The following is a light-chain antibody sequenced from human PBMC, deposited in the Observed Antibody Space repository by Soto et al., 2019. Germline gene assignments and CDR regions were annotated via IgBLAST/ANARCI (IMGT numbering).Light chain of an antibody. J-gene: IGLJ1*01. Sequence: QSALTQPASVSGSPGQSITISCTGTSSDVGGYNYVSWYQQHPGKAPKLIIYEVSNRPSGVSNRFSGSKSGNTASLTISGLQAEDVADYYCSSYTNSGTRVFGTGTKVTAL. CDR2: EVS. CDR3: SSYTNSGTRV. CDR1: SSDVGGYNY. V-gene: IGLV2-14*01.